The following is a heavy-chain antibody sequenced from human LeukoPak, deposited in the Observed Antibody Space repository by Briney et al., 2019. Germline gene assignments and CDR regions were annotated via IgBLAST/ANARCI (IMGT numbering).Heavy chain of an antibody. Sequence: SETLSHTCTVSGGSISSYYWSWIRQPAGKGLEWIGRIYTSGSTNYNPSLKSRVTISVDTSKNQFSLKLSSVTAADTAVYYCARQSGYYSNFDYWGQGTLVTVSS. V-gene: IGHV4-4*07. CDR2: IYTSGST. D-gene: IGHD3-22*01. J-gene: IGHJ4*02. CDR1: GGSISSYY. CDR3: ARQSGYYSNFDY.